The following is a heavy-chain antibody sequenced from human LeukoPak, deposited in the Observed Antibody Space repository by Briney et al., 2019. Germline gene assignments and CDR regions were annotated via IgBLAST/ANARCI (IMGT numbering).Heavy chain of an antibody. CDR3: ARLQYSNYVLY. J-gene: IGHJ4*02. V-gene: IGHV4-34*01. CDR2: INHSGST. D-gene: IGHD4-11*01. Sequence: SETLSLTCAVYGGSFSGYYWSWIRQPPGKGLEWIGEINHSGSTNYNPSLKSRVTISVDTSKNQFSLKLSSVTAADTAVYYCARLQYSNYVLYWGQGTLVTVSS. CDR1: GGSFSGYY.